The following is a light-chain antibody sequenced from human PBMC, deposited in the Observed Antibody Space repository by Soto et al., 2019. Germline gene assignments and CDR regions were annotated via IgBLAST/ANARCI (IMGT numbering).Light chain of an antibody. V-gene: IGLV2-14*01. Sequence: QSALSQPVSASGSRGQSGSISWTGTNSYVGAYNYVSWYQHHPGEAPKIIIYDVSDRPSGVSNRFSGYKSVNTASLTISGIQAEDEADYYCRSYTPPRTYVFGTGTKVTVL. CDR1: NSYVGAYNY. CDR3: RSYTPPRTYV. J-gene: IGLJ1*01. CDR2: DVS.